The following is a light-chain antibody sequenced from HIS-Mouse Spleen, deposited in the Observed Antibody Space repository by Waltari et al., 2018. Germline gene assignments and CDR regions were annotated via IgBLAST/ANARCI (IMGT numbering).Light chain of an antibody. V-gene: IGLV2-14*01. CDR3: SSYTSSSTPYV. CDR1: SSDVGGYNY. CDR2: EVS. Sequence: QSALTQPASVSGSPGQSITISCTGTSSDVGGYNYVSWYQQHPGKAPKLMIYEVSNRPSSVSNRFSGSQSGNTASLTISGLQAEDEADYYCSSYTSSSTPYVFGTGTKVTVL. J-gene: IGLJ1*01.